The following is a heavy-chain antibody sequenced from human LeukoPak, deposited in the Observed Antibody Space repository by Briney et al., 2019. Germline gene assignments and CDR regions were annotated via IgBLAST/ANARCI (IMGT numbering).Heavy chain of an antibody. V-gene: IGHV3-23*01. CDR1: GFTFSSYA. CDR3: AKFGAALPQKRLGTNTFDY. J-gene: IGHJ4*02. CDR2: ISGSAGST. D-gene: IGHD6-6*01. Sequence: GGSLRLSCAASGFTFSSYAMSWVRQAPGKGLEWVSAISGSAGSTYYADSVKGRFTISRENSNNTLYLQMNSLRAEDTAVYYCAKFGAALPQKRLGTNTFDYWGQGTLVTVSS.